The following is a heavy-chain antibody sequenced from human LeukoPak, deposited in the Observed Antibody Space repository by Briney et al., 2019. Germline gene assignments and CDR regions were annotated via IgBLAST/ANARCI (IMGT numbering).Heavy chain of an antibody. V-gene: IGHV1-69*04. CDR1: GGTFNSYA. Sequence: GSSVKVSCKASGGTFNSYAISWVRQAPGQGLEWMGRIIPILGIANYAQKFQGRVTITADKSTSTAYMELSSLRSEDTAVYYCARELALAYCGGDCYSQGGYWGQGTLVTVYS. J-gene: IGHJ4*02. CDR3: ARELALAYCGGDCYSQGGY. CDR2: IIPILGIA. D-gene: IGHD2-21*02.